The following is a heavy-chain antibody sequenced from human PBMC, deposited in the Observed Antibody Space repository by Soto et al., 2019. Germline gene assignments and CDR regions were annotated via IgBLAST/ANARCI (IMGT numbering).Heavy chain of an antibody. Sequence: EVQLVESGGGLVKPGGSLRLSCAASGFTFSNAWMSWVRQAPGKGLEWVGRIKSKTDGGTTDYAAPVKGRFTISRDDSKNTLYLQMNSLKTEDTAVYYCTVYDYGDYFHYGMDVWGQGTTVTVSS. J-gene: IGHJ6*02. CDR3: TVYDYGDYFHYGMDV. CDR2: IKSKTDGGTT. D-gene: IGHD4-17*01. CDR1: GFTFSNAW. V-gene: IGHV3-15*01.